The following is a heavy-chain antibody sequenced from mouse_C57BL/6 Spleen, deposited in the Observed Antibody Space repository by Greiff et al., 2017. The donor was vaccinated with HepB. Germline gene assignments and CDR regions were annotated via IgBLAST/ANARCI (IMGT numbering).Heavy chain of an antibody. CDR3: ARGGAYYSNWGYFDY. V-gene: IGHV1-55*01. J-gene: IGHJ2*01. CDR1: GYTFTSYW. Sequence: VQLQQPGAELVKPGASVKMSCKASGYTFTSYWITWVKQRPGQGLEWIGDIYPGSGSTNYNEKFKSKATLTVDTSSSTAYMQLSSLTSEDSAVYYCARGGAYYSNWGYFDYWGQGTTLTVSS. CDR2: IYPGSGST. D-gene: IGHD2-5*01.